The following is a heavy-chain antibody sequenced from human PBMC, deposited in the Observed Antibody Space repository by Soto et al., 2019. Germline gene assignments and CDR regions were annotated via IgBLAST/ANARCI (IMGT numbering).Heavy chain of an antibody. CDR1: GFTFSSYW. J-gene: IGHJ4*02. V-gene: IGHV3-74*01. CDR2: INGDGSST. D-gene: IGHD6-6*01. CDR3: ARDRLDYYFDY. Sequence: GGSLRLSFAASGFTFSSYWMHWVRKAQGKGLVWVSRINGDGSSTSNADSVKGRFTISRDNAKNTLYLQMNSLRAEDTAVYYCARDRLDYYFDYWGQGPLVTVSS.